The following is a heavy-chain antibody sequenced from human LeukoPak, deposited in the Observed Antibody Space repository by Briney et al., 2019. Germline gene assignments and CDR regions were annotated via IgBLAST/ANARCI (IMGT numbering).Heavy chain of an antibody. V-gene: IGHV5-10-1*01. CDR2: TDPSDSYT. CDR1: GYSFTSYW. D-gene: IGHD3-22*01. CDR3: ARLRGSSGYYYAYYYGMDV. Sequence: GESLKISCKGSGYSFTSYWISWVRQMPGKGLEWMGRTDPSDSYTNYSPSFQGHVTISADKSISTAYLQWSSLKASDTAMYYCARLRGSSGYYYAYYYGMDVWGQGTTVTVSS. J-gene: IGHJ6*02.